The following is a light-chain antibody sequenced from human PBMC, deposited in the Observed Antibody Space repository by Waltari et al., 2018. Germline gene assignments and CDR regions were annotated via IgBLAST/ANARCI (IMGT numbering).Light chain of an antibody. CDR3: QTWGTGIGV. J-gene: IGLJ3*02. CDR1: SCHRNHA. V-gene: IGLV4-69*02. CDR2: VNSDGSH. Sequence: QLVLTQSPSASASLGASVHLTCTLSSCHRNHAIESRQQQPEKGPRYLMRVNSDGSHNKGDGIPDRFSGSSSGAERYLTISSLQSEDEADYYCQTWGTGIGVFGGGTKLTVL.